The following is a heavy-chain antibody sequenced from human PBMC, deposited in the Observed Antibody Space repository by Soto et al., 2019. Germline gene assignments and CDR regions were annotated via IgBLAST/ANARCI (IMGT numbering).Heavy chain of an antibody. V-gene: IGHV1-18*01. D-gene: IGHD5-12*01. CDR3: ARRWLRGVEFDP. J-gene: IGHJ5*02. Sequence: QVQLVQSGAEVKKPGASVKVSCKASGYTFTSYGISWVRQAPGQGLEWMGWISAYNGNTSYAQKLQGRVTMTTDTYTRKSYTEIRNLGSDGAAVYYCARRWLRGVEFDPWGQGTLVTVSS. CDR2: ISAYNGNT. CDR1: GYTFTSYG.